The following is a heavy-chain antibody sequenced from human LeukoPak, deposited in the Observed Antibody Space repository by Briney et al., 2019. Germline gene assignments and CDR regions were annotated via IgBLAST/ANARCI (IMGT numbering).Heavy chain of an antibody. V-gene: IGHV1-2*02. CDR1: GYTFTGYY. Sequence: GASVKVSCKASGYTFTGYYMHWVRQAPGQGLEYMGWINPNTGDTNYAQKFQGRVTMTRDTSISTAYMELSRLRSDDTAVYYCARGDSSLENNYYYYYMDVWGKGTTVTVSS. CDR3: ARGDSSLENNYYYYYMDV. J-gene: IGHJ6*03. CDR2: INPNTGDT. D-gene: IGHD6-13*01.